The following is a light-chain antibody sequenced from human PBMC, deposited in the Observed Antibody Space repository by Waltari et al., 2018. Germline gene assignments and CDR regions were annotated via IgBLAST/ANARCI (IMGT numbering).Light chain of an antibody. J-gene: IGLJ2*01. CDR2: EGS. CDR3: CSYAGSSPHVV. Sequence: QSALTQPASVSGSPGQSITISCTGTSSDVGSYKLVSWYQQHPGKAPKLMIYEGSKRPSGVSNRFSRSKSGNTASLTISGLQAEDEADYYCCSYAGSSPHVVFGGGTKLTVL. V-gene: IGLV2-23*01. CDR1: SSDVGSYKL.